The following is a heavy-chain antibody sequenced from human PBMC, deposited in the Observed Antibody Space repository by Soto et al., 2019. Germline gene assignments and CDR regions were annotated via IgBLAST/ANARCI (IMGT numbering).Heavy chain of an antibody. V-gene: IGHV4-59*01. J-gene: IGHJ3*02. CDR1: GGSISSYY. CDR3: ARVRTGNVDAFDI. Sequence: SETLSLTCTVSGGSISSYYWSWIRQPPGKGLEWIGYIYYSGSTNYNPSLKSRVTISADTSKNQFSLKLSSVTAADTAVDYCARVRTGNVDAFDIWGQGTMVTVSS. CDR2: IYYSGST. D-gene: IGHD7-27*01.